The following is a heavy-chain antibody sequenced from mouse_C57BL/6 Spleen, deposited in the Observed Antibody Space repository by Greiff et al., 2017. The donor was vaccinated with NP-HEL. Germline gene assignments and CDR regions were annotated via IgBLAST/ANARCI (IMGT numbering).Heavy chain of an antibody. D-gene: IGHD1-1*01. J-gene: IGHJ1*03. Sequence: VQLVESGAELVKPGASVKISCKASGYAFSSYWMNWVKQRPGKGLEWIGQIYPGDGDTNYNGKFKGKATLTADKSSSTAYMQLSSLTSEDSAVYFCAREGFITTAFDVWGTGTTVTVSS. CDR2: IYPGDGDT. V-gene: IGHV1-80*01. CDR3: AREGFITTAFDV. CDR1: GYAFSSYW.